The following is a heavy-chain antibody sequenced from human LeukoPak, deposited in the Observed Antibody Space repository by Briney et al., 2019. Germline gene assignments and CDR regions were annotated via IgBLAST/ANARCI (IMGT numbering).Heavy chain of an antibody. J-gene: IGHJ3*02. CDR2: INHSGST. CDR3: ASSTSSGWFHDAFDI. Sequence: PSETLSLTCAVYGGSFSVYYWSWIRQPPGKGLEWIGEINHSGSTNYNPSLKSRVTISVDTSKNQFSLKLSSVTAADTAVYYCASSTSSGWFHDAFDIWGQGTMVTVSS. CDR1: GGSFSVYY. D-gene: IGHD6-19*01. V-gene: IGHV4-34*01.